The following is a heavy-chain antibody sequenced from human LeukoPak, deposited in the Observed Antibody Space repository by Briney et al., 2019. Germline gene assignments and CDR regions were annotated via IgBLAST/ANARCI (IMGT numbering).Heavy chain of an antibody. CDR2: ISYSGST. Sequence: SETLSLTCTVSGGSISIYYWSWIRQPPGKGLEWIGYISYSGSTNYNPSLKSRVTISVDTSKNQFSLKLSSVTAADTAVYYCARHDCSGATCYLPPHYWGQGTLVTVSS. CDR3: ARHDCSGATCYLPPHY. D-gene: IGHD2-15*01. CDR1: GGSISIYY. V-gene: IGHV4-59*08. J-gene: IGHJ4*02.